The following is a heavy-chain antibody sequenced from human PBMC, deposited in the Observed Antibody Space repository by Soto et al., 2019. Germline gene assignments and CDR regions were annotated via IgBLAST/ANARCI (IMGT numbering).Heavy chain of an antibody. CDR2: IVVGSGNT. D-gene: IGHD3-22*01. V-gene: IGHV1-58*01. CDR1: GFTFTSSA. J-gene: IGHJ4*02. CDR3: AALPYCYDYHFDY. Sequence: SVKVSCKASGFTFTSSAVQWVRQARGQRLEWIGWIVVGSGNTNYAQKFQERVTITRDMSTSTAYMELSSLRSEDTAVYYCAALPYCYDYHFDYWGQGTLVTVSS.